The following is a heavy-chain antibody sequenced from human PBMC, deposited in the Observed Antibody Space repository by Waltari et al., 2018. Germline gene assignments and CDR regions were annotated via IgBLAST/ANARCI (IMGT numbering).Heavy chain of an antibody. Sequence: QVQLVHYGAEVKKPGASVKVSCKASAYRFPNNGVSWVRQAPGQGLEWRGWISGYNGNTKYAQKLQGRVTMTTDTSTSTAYMELRSLRSDDAAVYYCAGSTSPLGYYYYGMDVWGQGTTVTVSS. J-gene: IGHJ6*02. CDR2: ISGYNGNT. CDR3: AGSTSPLGYYYYGMDV. D-gene: IGHD1-26*01. CDR1: AYRFPNNG. V-gene: IGHV1-18*04.